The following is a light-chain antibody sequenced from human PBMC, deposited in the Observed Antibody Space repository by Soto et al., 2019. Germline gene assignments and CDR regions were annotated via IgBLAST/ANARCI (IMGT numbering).Light chain of an antibody. CDR2: GAS. J-gene: IGKJ1*01. V-gene: IGKV3-15*01. CDR1: QSVSSN. CDR3: QQYNNWLPA. Sequence: EIVMTQSPATLSVSPGERATLSCRASQSVSSNLAWYQQKPGQAPRLLIYGASTRATGIPARFSGSGSGTEFTLTISSLQSEDFAVYYCQQYNNWLPAFGQGTKVGI.